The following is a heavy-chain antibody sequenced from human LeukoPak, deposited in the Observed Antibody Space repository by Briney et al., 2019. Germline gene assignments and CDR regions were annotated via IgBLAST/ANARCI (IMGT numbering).Heavy chain of an antibody. CDR2: INHSGST. Sequence: SETLSLTCAVYGGSFSGYYWSWIRQPPGKGLEWIGEINHSGSTNYNPSLKSRVTISVDTSKNQLSLKLSSVTAADTAADYCATTLLAAARHYYYYYGMDVWGQGTTVTVSS. CDR1: GGSFSGYY. V-gene: IGHV4-34*01. D-gene: IGHD6-13*01. J-gene: IGHJ6*02. CDR3: ATTLLAAARHYYYYYGMDV.